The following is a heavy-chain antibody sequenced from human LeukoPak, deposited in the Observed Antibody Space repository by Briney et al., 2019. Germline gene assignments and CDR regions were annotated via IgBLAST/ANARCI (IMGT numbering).Heavy chain of an antibody. J-gene: IGHJ3*02. V-gene: IGHV3-21*01. CDR3: ARDLQCGGDCHNDAFDI. Sequence: GGSLRLSCAASGFTFSSYSMNWVRQAPGKGLGWVSCISSSSSYIYYADSVKGRFTISRDNAKNSLYLQKSSLRAEDTAVYYCARDLQCGGDCHNDAFDIWGQGTMATVSS. CDR1: GFTFSSYS. CDR2: ISSSSSYI. D-gene: IGHD2-21*02.